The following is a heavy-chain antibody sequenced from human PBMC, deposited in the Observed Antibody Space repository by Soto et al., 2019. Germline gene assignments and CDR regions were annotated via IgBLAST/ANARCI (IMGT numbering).Heavy chain of an antibody. CDR3: AREYVVTSAFES. CDR2: IYYSGST. D-gene: IGHD2-21*02. CDR1: GGSISSSSYY. Sequence: SETLSLTCTVSGGSISSSSYYWGWIRQPPGKGLEWIGSIYYSGSTYYNPSLKSRVTISVDTSKNQFSLKLGSVTAADTAVYYCAREYVVTSAFESWGQGTRVTVSS. J-gene: IGHJ3*02. V-gene: IGHV4-39*01.